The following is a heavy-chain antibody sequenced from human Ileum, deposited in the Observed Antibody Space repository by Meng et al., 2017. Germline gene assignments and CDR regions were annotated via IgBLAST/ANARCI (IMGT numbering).Heavy chain of an antibody. D-gene: IGHD4-17*01. J-gene: IGHJ3*02. CDR2: IYPAGGT. CDR3: ARDLLVTTNAFDM. Sequence: QGQGQESGAGIVKSLETLSLTCAGFDGSNRSYFWNWIRQSAGNGREWIWRIYPAGGTIYNPSFESRVTMSVDTSKHQVSLTMTSVTAADTAVYYCARDLLVTTNAFDMWGQGTMVTVSS. CDR1: DGSNRSYF. V-gene: IGHV4-4*07.